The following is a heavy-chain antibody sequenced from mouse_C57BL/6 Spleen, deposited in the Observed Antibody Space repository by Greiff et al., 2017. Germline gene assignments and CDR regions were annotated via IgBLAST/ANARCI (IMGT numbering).Heavy chain of an antibody. CDR2: IYPGDGDT. D-gene: IGHD1-1*01. CDR1: GYAFSSSW. Sequence: QVQLKESGPALLKPGASVHISCKASGYAFSSSWMNWVKQRPGKGLEWIGRIYPGDGDTNYNWKFKGKATLTADKSSSPAYMQLSSLTAEYSAVYFCARGGTTVVAPYAMEYWGQGTSVTV. CDR3: ARGGTTVVAPYAMEY. V-gene: IGHV1-82*01. J-gene: IGHJ4*01.